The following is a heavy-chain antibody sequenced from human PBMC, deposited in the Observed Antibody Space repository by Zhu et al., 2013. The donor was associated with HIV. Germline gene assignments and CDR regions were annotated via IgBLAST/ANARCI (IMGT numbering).Heavy chain of an antibody. CDR2: INHSGST. CDR1: GGSFSGYY. J-gene: IGHJ3*02. V-gene: IGHV4-34*01. CDR3: AREGDSSGWYGAFDI. Sequence: QVQLQQWGAGLLKPSETLSLTCAVYGGSFSGYYWSWIRQPPGKGLEWIGEINHSGSTNYNPSLKSRVTISVDTSKNQFSLKLSSVTAADTAVYYCAREGDSSGWYGAFDIWGQGTMVTVSS. D-gene: IGHD6-19*01.